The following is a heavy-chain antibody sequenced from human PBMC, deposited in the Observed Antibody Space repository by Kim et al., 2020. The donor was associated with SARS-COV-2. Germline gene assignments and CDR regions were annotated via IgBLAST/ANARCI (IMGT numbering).Heavy chain of an antibody. CDR3: AKEAPGYSSTWYPDY. Sequence: GGSLRLSCAASGFTFNSHAMTWVRQAPGKGLEWVSRISGSGADTYYADSVKGRFTVSRDNSKNTLYVEMNSLRAEDTAVYYCAKEAPGYSSTWYPDYWGQGTLVAVSS. V-gene: IGHV3-23*01. D-gene: IGHD6-13*01. J-gene: IGHJ4*02. CDR2: ISGSGADT. CDR1: GFTFNSHA.